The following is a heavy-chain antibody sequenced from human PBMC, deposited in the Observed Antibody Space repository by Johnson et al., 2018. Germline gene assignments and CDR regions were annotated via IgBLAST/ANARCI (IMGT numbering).Heavy chain of an antibody. CDR3: ARDQETYYDFWSRQDS. J-gene: IGHJ3*02. V-gene: IGHV3-48*01. CDR1: RFTFSSYS. Sequence: VQLVQSGGGLVQPGRSLRLSCAASRFTFSSYSMNWVRQAPGKGLEWVSYISSSSSTIYYADSVKGRFTISRDNGENSLYLQMNSLRAEDTAVYYWARDQETYYDFWSRQDSWGQGTMVTVSS. D-gene: IGHD3-3*01. CDR2: ISSSSSTI.